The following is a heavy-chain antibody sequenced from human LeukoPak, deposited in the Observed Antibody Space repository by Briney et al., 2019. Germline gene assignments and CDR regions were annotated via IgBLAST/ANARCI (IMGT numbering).Heavy chain of an antibody. CDR2: IYRDGTT. CDR3: ARNKRMTPNDAFDI. Sequence: GGSLRLSCAASGFTFSSSYMNWVRQVPGKGLEWVSVIYRDGTTYYSDSVKGRFTISRDNSKNTLYLQMNSLRAEDTAMYYCARNKRMTPNDAFDIWGQGTVVTVSS. D-gene: IGHD2-15*01. CDR1: GFTFSSSY. J-gene: IGHJ3*02. V-gene: IGHV3-53*01.